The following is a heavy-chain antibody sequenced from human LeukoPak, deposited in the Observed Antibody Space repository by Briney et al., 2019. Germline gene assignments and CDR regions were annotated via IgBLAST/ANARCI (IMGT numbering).Heavy chain of an antibody. CDR1: GYTFTSYY. V-gene: IGHV1-46*01. Sequence: ASVKVSCKASGYTFTSYYMHWVRQAPGQGLEWMGIINPSGGSTSYAQKFQGRVTMTRDTSASTVYMELTSLRSEDTAVYYCGKSAPSGFDPWGQGTLVTVSS. CDR2: INPSGGST. J-gene: IGHJ5*02. CDR3: GKSAPSGFDP.